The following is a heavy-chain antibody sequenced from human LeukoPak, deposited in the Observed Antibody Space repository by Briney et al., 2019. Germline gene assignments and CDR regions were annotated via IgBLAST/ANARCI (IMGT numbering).Heavy chain of an antibody. V-gene: IGHV2-5*01. CDR1: GFSLSTSGVG. CDR3: AHSPDGTNYYDSSGYDDAFDI. D-gene: IGHD3-22*01. Sequence: SGPTLVKPTQTLTLTCTFPGFSLSTSGVGVGWIRQPPGKALEWLALIYWNDDKRYSPSLKSRLTITKDTSKNQVVLTMTNMDPVDTATYYCAHSPDGTNYYDSSGYDDAFDIWGQGTMVTVSS. CDR2: IYWNDDK. J-gene: IGHJ3*02.